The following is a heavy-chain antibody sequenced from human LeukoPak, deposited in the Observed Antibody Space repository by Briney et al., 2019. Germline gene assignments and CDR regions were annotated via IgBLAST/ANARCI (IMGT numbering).Heavy chain of an antibody. J-gene: IGHJ4*02. D-gene: IGHD6-19*01. Sequence: GGSLRLSCAASGFTFSSYSMNWVRQAPGKGLEWVSSISSSSYIYYADSVKGRFTISRDNAKNSLYLQMNSLRAEDTAVYYCARQRLVRDPGDYWGQGTLVTVSS. CDR3: ARQRLVRDPGDY. CDR1: GFTFSSYS. V-gene: IGHV3-21*01. CDR2: ISSSSYI.